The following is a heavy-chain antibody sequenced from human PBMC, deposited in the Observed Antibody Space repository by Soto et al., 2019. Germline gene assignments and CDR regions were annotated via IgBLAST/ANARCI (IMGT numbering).Heavy chain of an antibody. CDR1: GGTFSSYA. J-gene: IGHJ6*02. CDR3: ARDVYYDILAGPYVYYYYYGMDV. V-gene: IGHV1-69*13. CDR2: IIPIFGTA. D-gene: IGHD3-9*01. Sequence: SVKVSCKASGGTFSSYAISWVRQAPGQGLEWMGGIIPIFGTANYAQKFQGRVTITADESTSTAYMELSSLRSEDAAVYYCARDVYYDILAGPYVYYYYYGMDVWGQGTTVTVSS.